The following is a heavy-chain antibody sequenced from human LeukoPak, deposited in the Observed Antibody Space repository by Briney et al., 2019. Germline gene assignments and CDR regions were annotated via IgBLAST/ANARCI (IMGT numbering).Heavy chain of an antibody. J-gene: IGHJ5*02. CDR2: IWYDGNNK. CDR3: AREIIGGDDL. V-gene: IGHV3-33*01. CDR1: GFTFSSYG. Sequence: GGSLRLSCAASGFTFSSYGMHWVRQAPGKGLEWVAVIWYDGNNKYYADSVKGRFTISRDNFKKTVYLQMNSLRPEDTAIYFCAREIIGGDDLWGQGTLVTVSS. D-gene: IGHD2-21*01.